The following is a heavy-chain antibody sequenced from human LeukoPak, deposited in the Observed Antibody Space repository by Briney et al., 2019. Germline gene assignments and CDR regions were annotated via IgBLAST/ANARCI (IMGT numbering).Heavy chain of an antibody. J-gene: IGHJ4*02. Sequence: GESLKISCKGSGYSFTSYWIGWVRQMPGKGLEWMGIIYPGDSDTRYSPSFQGQVTISADKSISTAYLQWSSLKASDTATYYCARVGSNYSSSFAYWGQGTLVTVSS. CDR3: ARVGSNYSSSFAY. V-gene: IGHV5-51*01. D-gene: IGHD6-6*01. CDR1: GYSFTSYW. CDR2: IYPGDSDT.